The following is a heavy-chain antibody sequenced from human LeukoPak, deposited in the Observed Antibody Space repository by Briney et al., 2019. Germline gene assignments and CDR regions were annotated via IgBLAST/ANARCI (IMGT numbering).Heavy chain of an antibody. D-gene: IGHD6-6*01. CDR1: GYTFTGYY. V-gene: IGHV1-2*02. CDR3: ASAILSSSFYYYYMDV. CDR2: INPNSGGT. J-gene: IGHJ6*03. Sequence: GASVKVSCKASGYTFTGYYMHWVRQAPGQGLEWMGWINPNSGGTNYAQKFQGRVTMTRDTSISTAYMELSRLRSDDTAVYYCASAILSSSFYYYYMDVWGKGTTVTVSS.